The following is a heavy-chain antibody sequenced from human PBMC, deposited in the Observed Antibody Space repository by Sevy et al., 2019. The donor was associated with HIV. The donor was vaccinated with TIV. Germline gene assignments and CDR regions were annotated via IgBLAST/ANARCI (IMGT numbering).Heavy chain of an antibody. CDR3: AKEEGGSYWDQDY. D-gene: IGHD1-26*01. V-gene: IGHV3-30*18. Sequence: GGFLRLSCAASGFTFSSYGMHWVRQAPGKGLEWVAVISYDGSNKYYADSVKGRFTISRDNSKNTLYLQMNSLRAQDTAVYYCAKEEGGSYWDQDYWGLGTLVTVSS. CDR2: ISYDGSNK. CDR1: GFTFSSYG. J-gene: IGHJ4*02.